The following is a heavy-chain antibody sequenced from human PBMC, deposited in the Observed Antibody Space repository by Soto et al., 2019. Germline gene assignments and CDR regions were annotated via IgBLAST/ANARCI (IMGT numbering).Heavy chain of an antibody. V-gene: IGHV3-15*07. CDR2: IKSRADVGTT. CDR1: GFTFDNAW. CDR3: AADVPSQGRGEFDY. J-gene: IGHJ4*02. Sequence: EVQLVESGGGSVETGGSLRLSCAASGFTFDNAWMIWVRQAPGKGLERVGRIKSRADVGTTEYAPPVKGRFTISRDDSKNSLSLQMNSLKAEDTGMYFCAADVPSQGRGEFDYWGQGALVTVSS. D-gene: IGHD5-12*01.